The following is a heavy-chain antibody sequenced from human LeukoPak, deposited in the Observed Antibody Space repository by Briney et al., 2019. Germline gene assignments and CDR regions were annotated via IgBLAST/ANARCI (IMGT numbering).Heavy chain of an antibody. J-gene: IGHJ5*02. V-gene: IGHV4-59*12. CDR1: GGSISSYY. D-gene: IGHD2-15*01. Sequence: SETLSLTCTVSGGSISSYYWSWIRQPPGKGLEWIGSIYYSGSTYYNPSLKSRVTISVDTSKNQFSLKLSSVTAADTAVYYCARDPRKCSGGSCYQRYNWFDPWGQGTLVTVSS. CDR2: IYYSGST. CDR3: ARDPRKCSGGSCYQRYNWFDP.